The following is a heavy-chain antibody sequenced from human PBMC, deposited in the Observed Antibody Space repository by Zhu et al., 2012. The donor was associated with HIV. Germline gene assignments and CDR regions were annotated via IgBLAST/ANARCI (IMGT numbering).Heavy chain of an antibody. CDR2: INSDGSST. V-gene: IGHV3-74*01. CDR3: ARGEESESSSWPLDY. Sequence: EVQLVESGGGLVQPGGSLRLSCAASGFTFSSYWMHWVRQAPGKGLVWVSRINSDGSSTSYADSVKGRFTISRDNAKNTLYLQMNSLRAEDTAVYYCARGEESESSSWPLDYWGQGTLVTSPQ. J-gene: IGHJ4*02. D-gene: IGHD6-13*01. CDR1: GFTFSSYW.